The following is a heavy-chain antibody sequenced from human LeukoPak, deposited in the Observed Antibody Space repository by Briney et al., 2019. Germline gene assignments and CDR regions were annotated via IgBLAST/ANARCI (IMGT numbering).Heavy chain of an antibody. CDR1: GFTFSSYS. J-gene: IGHJ6*03. Sequence: GGSLRLSCAASGFTFSSYSMNWVRQAPGRGLEWVSSISSSSSYIYYADSVKGRFTIPRDNAKNSLYLQMNSLRAEDTAVYYCAREEGWIFGYYYYMDVWGKGTTVTVSS. V-gene: IGHV3-21*01. D-gene: IGHD3-3*01. CDR3: AREEGWIFGYYYYMDV. CDR2: ISSSSSYI.